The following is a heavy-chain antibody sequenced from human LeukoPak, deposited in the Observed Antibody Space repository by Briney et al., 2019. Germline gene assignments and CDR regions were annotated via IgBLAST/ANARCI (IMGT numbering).Heavy chain of an antibody. D-gene: IGHD6-13*01. CDR2: ITSSSDYI. CDR3: ARGGYDYFGYSSSWYDY. Sequence: PGGSLRLSCAASGFTFSSHSMNWARQAPGKGLEWVSVITSSSDYIYYADSLKGRFTVSRDNAKNSLYLQLNSLRAEDTAVYYCARGGYDYFGYSSSWYDYWGQGTLVTVSS. J-gene: IGHJ4*02. CDR1: GFTFSSHS. V-gene: IGHV3-21*01.